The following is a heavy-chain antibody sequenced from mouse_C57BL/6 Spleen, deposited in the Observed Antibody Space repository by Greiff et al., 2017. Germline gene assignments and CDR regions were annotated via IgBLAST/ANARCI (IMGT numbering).Heavy chain of an antibody. CDR1: GYSFTDYN. Sequence: LQESGPELVKPGASVKISCKASGYSFTDYNMNWVKQSNGKSLEWIGVINTNYGTTSYNQKFKGKATLTVDQSSSTAYMQRNSLTSEDSAVYYCARSPYYSNYVYAMDYWGQGTSVTVSS. D-gene: IGHD2-5*01. CDR2: INTNYGTT. CDR3: ARSPYYSNYVYAMDY. J-gene: IGHJ4*01. V-gene: IGHV1-39*01.